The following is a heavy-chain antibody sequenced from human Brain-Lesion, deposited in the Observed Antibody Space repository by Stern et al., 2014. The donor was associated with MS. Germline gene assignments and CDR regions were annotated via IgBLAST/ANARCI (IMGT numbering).Heavy chain of an antibody. J-gene: IGHJ4*02. D-gene: IGHD2-15*01. CDR3: GRLCSGGSCYEDGIDY. V-gene: IGHV3-7*01. Sequence: VQLVQSGGGLVQPGGSLRLSCAASGFTFSRYWMSWVRQAPGEGLEWVANINQDGSEKYSVDSVEGRFTISRDNAKNSLYLQMNSLRAEDTAVYYCGRLCSGGSCYEDGIDYWGQGTLVTVSS. CDR1: GFTFSRYW. CDR2: INQDGSEK.